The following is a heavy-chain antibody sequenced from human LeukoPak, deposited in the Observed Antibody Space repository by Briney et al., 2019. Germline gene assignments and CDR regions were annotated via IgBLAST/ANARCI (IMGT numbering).Heavy chain of an antibody. CDR1: GFTFDDYA. D-gene: IGHD2-8*01. Sequence: GGSLRLSCAASGFTFDDYAMHWVRQAPGKGLEWVSGISWNSGSIGYADSVKGRFTISRDNAKNSLYLQMYSLRAEDTALYYCAKGCQRYYYYGMDVWGQGTTVTVSS. J-gene: IGHJ6*02. V-gene: IGHV3-9*01. CDR2: ISWNSGSI. CDR3: AKGCQRYYYYGMDV.